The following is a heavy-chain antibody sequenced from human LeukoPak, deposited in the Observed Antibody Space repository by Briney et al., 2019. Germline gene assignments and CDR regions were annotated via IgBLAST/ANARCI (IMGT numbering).Heavy chain of an antibody. D-gene: IGHD5-24*01. V-gene: IGHV4-59*01. CDR3: AKDDNWLQFKS. CDR1: GGSISSYY. J-gene: IGHJ4*02. CDR2: IYYSGST. Sequence: TSETLSLTCTVSGGSISSYYWSWIRQPPGKGLEWIGYIYYSGSTNYNPSLKSRVTISVDTSKNQFSLKLSSVTAADTAVYYCAKDDNWLQFKSWGQGILVTVSS.